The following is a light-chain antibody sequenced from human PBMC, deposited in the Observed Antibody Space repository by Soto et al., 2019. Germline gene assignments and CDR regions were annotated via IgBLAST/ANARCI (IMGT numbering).Light chain of an antibody. CDR3: QVWDSSSNHYV. CDR2: DDS. J-gene: IGLJ1*01. V-gene: IGLV3-21*02. Sequence: SYELTQPPSVSVAPGQTARIACGGNNIGSKSVHWYQQKPGQAPVLVVYDDSDRPSGIPEQFSGSNSGNTATLTISRVEAGDEADYYCQVWDSSSNHYVFGTGTKV. CDR1: NIGSKS.